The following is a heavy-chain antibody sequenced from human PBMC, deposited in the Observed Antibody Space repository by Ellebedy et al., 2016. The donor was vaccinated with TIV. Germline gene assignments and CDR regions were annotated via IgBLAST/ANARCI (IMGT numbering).Heavy chain of an antibody. D-gene: IGHD2-15*01. CDR3: AKFVVIVPDFNTDYYGMDV. Sequence: GESLKISXEVSGFTFSRYGMTWVRQAPGKGLEWVSVIGGDGDKTNYADSVRGRFTISRDLSKNTLYLEMNSLRVEDTGVYYCAKFVVIVPDFNTDYYGMDVWGQGTTVTVSS. CDR1: GFTFSRYG. J-gene: IGHJ6*02. CDR2: IGGDGDKT. V-gene: IGHV3-23*01.